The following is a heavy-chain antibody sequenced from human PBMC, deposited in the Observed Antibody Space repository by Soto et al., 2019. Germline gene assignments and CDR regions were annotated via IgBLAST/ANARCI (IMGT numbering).Heavy chain of an antibody. CDR1: GFTFNTDG. CDR2: ISYDGSYK. V-gene: IGHV3-30*18. Sequence: QVQLVESGGGAVQPGRSLRLSCAASGFTFNTDGMYWVRQAPGKGLEWVAVISYDGSYKYYADSVKGRFAISRDNSKNTLSLQMNPLRAEDTAVYYCAKEVHYGAIDYWGQGTLVTVSS. J-gene: IGHJ4*02. D-gene: IGHD4-17*01. CDR3: AKEVHYGAIDY.